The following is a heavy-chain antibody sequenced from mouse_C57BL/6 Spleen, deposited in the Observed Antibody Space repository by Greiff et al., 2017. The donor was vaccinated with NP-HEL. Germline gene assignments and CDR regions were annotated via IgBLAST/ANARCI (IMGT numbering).Heavy chain of an antibody. J-gene: IGHJ2*01. D-gene: IGHD2-4*01. Sequence: VKLMESGAELVRPGASVTLSCKASGYTFTDYEMHWVKQTPVHGLEWIGAIDPETGGTAYNQKFKGKAILTADKSSSTAYMELRGLTSEDSAVYYCTRSRMDYLFDYWGQGTTLTVSS. V-gene: IGHV1-15*01. CDR2: IDPETGGT. CDR1: GYTFTDYE. CDR3: TRSRMDYLFDY.